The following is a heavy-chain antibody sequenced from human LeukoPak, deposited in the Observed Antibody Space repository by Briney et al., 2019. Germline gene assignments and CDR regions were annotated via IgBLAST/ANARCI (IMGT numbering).Heavy chain of an antibody. CDR2: IRYDGSNK. CDR3: AKGTLLRYFDWLSSLGYFDY. CDR1: GFTLSSYG. Sequence: GGSLRLSCAASGFTLSSYGMHWVRQAPGKGLEWVAFIRYDGSNKYYADSVKGRFTISRDNSKNTLYLQMNSLRAEGTAVYYCAKGTLLRYFDWLSSLGYFDYWGQGTLVTVSS. J-gene: IGHJ4*02. V-gene: IGHV3-30*02. D-gene: IGHD3-9*01.